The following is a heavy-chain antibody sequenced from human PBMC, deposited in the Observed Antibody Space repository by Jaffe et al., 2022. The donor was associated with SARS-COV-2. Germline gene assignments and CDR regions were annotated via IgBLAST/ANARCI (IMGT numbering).Heavy chain of an antibody. V-gene: IGHV3-15*01. CDR3: TTDPRY. CDR1: GLRFKDTW. CDR2: IKNKGDGGTT. Sequence: EVQLAESGGGLVEPGESLRLSCTSSGLRFKDTWMGWVRQAPGKGLEWIGRIKNKGDGGTTNYAAPVKDRFIISRDDSKTTVYLQMNSLKTEDTGVYYCTTDPRYWGQGTLVTVPS. J-gene: IGHJ4*02.